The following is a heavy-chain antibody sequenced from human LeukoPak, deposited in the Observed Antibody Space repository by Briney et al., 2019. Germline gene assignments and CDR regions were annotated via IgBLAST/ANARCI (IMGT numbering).Heavy chain of an antibody. D-gene: IGHD5-12*01. CDR3: ARDPSIGDSGYDYGFDY. Sequence: GGSLRLSCAASGFTFSTHEINWVRQAPGKGLEWVSYISSSGSTIYYADSVKGRFTISRDNAKNSLYLQMNSLRAEDTAVYYCARDPSIGDSGYDYGFDYWGQGTLVTVSS. V-gene: IGHV3-48*03. CDR1: GFTFSTHE. CDR2: ISSSGSTI. J-gene: IGHJ4*02.